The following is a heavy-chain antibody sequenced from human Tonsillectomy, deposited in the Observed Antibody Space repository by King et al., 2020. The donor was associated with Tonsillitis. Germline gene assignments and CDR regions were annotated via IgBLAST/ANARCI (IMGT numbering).Heavy chain of an antibody. J-gene: IGHJ2*01. V-gene: IGHV3-21*01. D-gene: IGHD3-22*01. CDR3: ARVPYYDSSGYCLSEGGYFDL. CDR2: ISSSSSYI. CDR1: GFTFSSYS. Sequence: VQLVESGGGLVKPGGSLRLSCAASGFTFSSYSMNWVRQAPGKGLEWVSSISSSSSYIYYADSVKGRFTISRDNAKNSLYLQMNSLRAEDTAVYYCARVPYYDSSGYCLSEGGYFDLWGRGTLVTVSS.